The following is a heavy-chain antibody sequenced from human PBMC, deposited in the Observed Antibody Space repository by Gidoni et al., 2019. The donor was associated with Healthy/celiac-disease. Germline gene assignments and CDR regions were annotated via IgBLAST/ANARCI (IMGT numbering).Heavy chain of an antibody. J-gene: IGHJ6*02. D-gene: IGHD3-22*01. CDR2: ISGSGGST. CDR3: AKDQMRRWDYYDTGPHYYYYGMDV. Sequence: EVQLLESGGGLVQPGGSLRLSCAASGFTFSSYAMSWVRQAPGKGLEWVSAISGSGGSTYYADSVKGRFTISRDNSKNTLYLQMNSLRAEDTAVYYCAKDQMRRWDYYDTGPHYYYYGMDVWGQGTTVTVSS. CDR1: GFTFSSYA. V-gene: IGHV3-23*01.